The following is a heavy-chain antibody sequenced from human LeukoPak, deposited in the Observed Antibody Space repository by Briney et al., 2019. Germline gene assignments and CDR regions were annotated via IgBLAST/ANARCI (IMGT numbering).Heavy chain of an antibody. CDR1: GYTFTVYN. CDR3: ARRPPLYDPRGYFDY. D-gene: IGHD3-16*01. V-gene: IGHV1-18*01. J-gene: IGHJ4*02. Sequence: ASVRVSFKDSGYTFTVYNMHWVRQAPGQGDERMGWISAYNGNTNYTQKPQGGEIITTERTTSTAYIEMRSLRSDDTAVYYCARRPPLYDPRGYFDYWGQGTLVTVSS. CDR2: ISAYNGNT.